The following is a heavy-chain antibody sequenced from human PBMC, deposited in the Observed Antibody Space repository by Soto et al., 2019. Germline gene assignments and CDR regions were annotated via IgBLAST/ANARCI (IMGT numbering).Heavy chain of an antibody. CDR1: GGTFSSYA. Sequence: SVKVSCKASGGTFSSYAISWVRQAPGQGLEWMGGIIPIFGTANYAQKFQGRVTITADESTSTAYMELSSPRSEDTAVYYCESSRKFEWLCGDYWGQGNLVTVSS. CDR3: ESSRKFEWLCGDY. CDR2: IIPIFGTA. J-gene: IGHJ4*02. D-gene: IGHD3-3*01. V-gene: IGHV1-69*13.